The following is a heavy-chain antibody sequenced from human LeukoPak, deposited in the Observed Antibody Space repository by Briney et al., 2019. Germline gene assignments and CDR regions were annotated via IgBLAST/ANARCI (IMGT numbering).Heavy chain of an antibody. J-gene: IGHJ4*02. CDR1: GFIFSSYA. CDR2: ISGSGGST. D-gene: IGHD6-19*01. CDR3: AKDAERVAVTGHLDY. Sequence: PGGSLRLSCASSGFIFSSYAMNWVRQAPGKGLEWVSAISGSGGSTSYAVSVKARFTISRDNSKNTLFLQMNSLRAEDTAVYYCAKDAERVAVTGHLDYWGRGTLVTVSS. V-gene: IGHV3-23*01.